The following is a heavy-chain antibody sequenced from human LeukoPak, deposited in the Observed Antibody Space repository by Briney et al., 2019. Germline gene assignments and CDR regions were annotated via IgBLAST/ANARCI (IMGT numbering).Heavy chain of an antibody. V-gene: IGHV4-59*08. CDR1: GVSMSGYF. Sequence: SETLSLTCPVSGVSMSGYFWSWLRQPPGQGLEWIGYVSYSGSTNGNPSLESRVTISVDTSKNQFFLKLNSVTAADTAVYYCARHKGGYNNYPFDYWGQGTLVTVSS. CDR2: VSYSGST. CDR3: ARHKGGYNNYPFDY. D-gene: IGHD4-11*01. J-gene: IGHJ4*02.